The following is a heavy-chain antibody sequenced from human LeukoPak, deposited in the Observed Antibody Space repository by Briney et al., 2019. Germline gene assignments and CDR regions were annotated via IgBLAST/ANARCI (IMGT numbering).Heavy chain of an antibody. Sequence: PGGSLRLSCAASRFTFSNFGMSWVRQAPGKGLEWVPVISGSGGRTYYTDSVKGRFTISRDNSKNTLYLQMNSLRAEDTAVYYCAKVFRKDGDFHLFDYWGQGTLVTVSS. D-gene: IGHD4-17*01. J-gene: IGHJ4*02. CDR1: RFTFSNFG. CDR3: AKVFRKDGDFHLFDY. V-gene: IGHV3-23*01. CDR2: ISGSGGRT.